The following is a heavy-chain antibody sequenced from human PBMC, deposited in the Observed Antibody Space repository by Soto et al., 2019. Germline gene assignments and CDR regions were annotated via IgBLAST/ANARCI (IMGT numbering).Heavy chain of an antibody. Sequence: QVQLQESGPGLVKPSQTLSLTCTVSGGSISSGGYYWSWIRQHPGKGLEWIGYIYYSGSTYYNPCIKRRLTISVDTSKNQFSLKLSSVTAADTAVYYCARVTNYYDSSGYHQYSQFDYWGQGTLVTVSS. CDR3: ARVTNYYDSSGYHQYSQFDY. V-gene: IGHV4-31*03. CDR1: GGSISSGGYY. J-gene: IGHJ4*02. D-gene: IGHD3-22*01. CDR2: IYYSGST.